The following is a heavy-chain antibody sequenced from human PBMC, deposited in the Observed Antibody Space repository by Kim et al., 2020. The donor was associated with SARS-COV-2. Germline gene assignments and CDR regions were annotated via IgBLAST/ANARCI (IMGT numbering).Heavy chain of an antibody. D-gene: IGHD3-9*01. CDR1: GGSISSYY. CDR2: IYYSGST. Sequence: SETLSLTCTVSGGSISSYYWSWIRQPPGKGLEWIGYIYYSGSTNYNPSLKSRVTISVDTSKNQFSLKLSSVTAADTAMYYCAHLGLTGYFHKYYYYGMDVWGQGTTVTVSS. CDR3: AHLGLTGYFHKYYYYGMDV. J-gene: IGHJ6*02. V-gene: IGHV4-59*01.